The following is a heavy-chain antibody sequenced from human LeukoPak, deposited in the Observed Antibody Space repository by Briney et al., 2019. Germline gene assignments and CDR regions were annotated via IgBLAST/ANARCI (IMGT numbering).Heavy chain of an antibody. V-gene: IGHV3-11*04. D-gene: IGHD2-21*02. J-gene: IGHJ4*02. CDR3: ARGGAIYCGGDCYSFDY. CDR1: GFTFSDYY. CDR2: ISSSGSII. Sequence: GGSLRLSCVASGFTFSDYYMSWIRQAPGKGLEWVSYISSSGSIIYYADSVKGRFTVSRDNSKNTLYLQMNSLRAEDTAVYYCARGGAIYCGGDCYSFDYWGQGTLVTVSS.